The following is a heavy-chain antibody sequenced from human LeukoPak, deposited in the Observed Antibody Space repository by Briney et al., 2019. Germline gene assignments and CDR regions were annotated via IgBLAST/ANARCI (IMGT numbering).Heavy chain of an antibody. J-gene: IGHJ2*01. V-gene: IGHV3-21*01. CDR2: INWNSGNT. CDR1: GFTFSSYS. D-gene: IGHD6-13*01. Sequence: GGSLRLSCAASGFTFSSYSMNWVRQAPGKGLEWVSGINWNSGNTGYVDSVKGRFTISRDNAKNSLYLQMNSLRAEDTAVFYCARAPYSSSWYLGWYFDLWGRGTLVTVSS. CDR3: ARAPYSSSWYLGWYFDL.